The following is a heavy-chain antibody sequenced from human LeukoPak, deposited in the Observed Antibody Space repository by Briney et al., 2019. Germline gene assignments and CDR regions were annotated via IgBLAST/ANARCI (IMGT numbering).Heavy chain of an antibody. CDR2: VDPEDGET. Sequence: GASVKVSCKVSGYALREYYMHWVQLAPGKGTEWMGLVDPEDGETMYAENFQGRVIMTADTSTGTVFMELRSLRSEDTAMYHCVRGGRAAKYFDYWGQGTLVIVSS. CDR1: GYALREYY. D-gene: IGHD1-26*01. CDR3: VRGGRAAKYFDY. V-gene: IGHV1-69-2*01. J-gene: IGHJ4*02.